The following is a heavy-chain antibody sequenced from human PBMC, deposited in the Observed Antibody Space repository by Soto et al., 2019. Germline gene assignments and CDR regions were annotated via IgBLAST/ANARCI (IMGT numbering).Heavy chain of an antibody. Sequence: QVQLVQSGAEVKKPGASMKASCKASGYIFANHYIHWVRQAPGQGLEWMGIINPSGGSTNYLQKFQGRVTMTRDTSTSTVYMELSSLRSEDTAVYFCARADYYDGSGFYYDYWGQGTLVNVSS. CDR1: GYIFANHY. CDR3: ARADYYDGSGFYYDY. J-gene: IGHJ4*02. CDR2: INPSGGST. V-gene: IGHV1-46*01. D-gene: IGHD3-22*01.